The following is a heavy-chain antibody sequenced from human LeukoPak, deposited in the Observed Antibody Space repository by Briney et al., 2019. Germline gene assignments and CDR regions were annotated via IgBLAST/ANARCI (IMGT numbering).Heavy chain of an antibody. CDR3: AKDYERSYYYMDV. CDR1: GFTFSSYA. D-gene: IGHD3-3*01. Sequence: GGSLRLSCAASGFTFSSYAMSWVHQAPGKGLEWVSTISYTGGSTYFADSVKGRFTISRDNSKNTLYLQMNSLRAEDTAVYYCAKDYERSYYYMDVWGKGTTVTVSS. CDR2: ISYTGGST. J-gene: IGHJ6*03. V-gene: IGHV3-23*01.